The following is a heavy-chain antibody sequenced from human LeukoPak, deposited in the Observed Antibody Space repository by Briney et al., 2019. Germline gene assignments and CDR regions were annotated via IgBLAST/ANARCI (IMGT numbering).Heavy chain of an antibody. CDR1: GGSISSSSYY. J-gene: IGHJ4*02. CDR2: IYYSGST. CDR3: ARASATEGQYYFDY. V-gene: IGHV4-39*07. Sequence: SETLSLTCTVSGGSISSSSYYWGWIRQPPGKGLEWIGSIYYSGSTYYNPSLKSRVTISVDTSKNQFSLKLSSVTAADTAVYYCARASATEGQYYFDYWGQGTLVTVSS.